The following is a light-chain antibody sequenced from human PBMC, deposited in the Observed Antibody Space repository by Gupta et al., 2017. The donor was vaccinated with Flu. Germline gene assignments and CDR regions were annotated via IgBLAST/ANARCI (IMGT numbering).Light chain of an antibody. CDR1: SSDVGGYNF. CDR2: EVS. J-gene: IGLJ1*01. V-gene: IGLV2-14*03. Sequence: QSALPQPASVSGPPGQSITISCTGTSSDVGGYNFVSWYQQHPGIAPKLMIYEVSNRPSGVSKRFSGSKSGNTASLTISGLQAEDEADYYCSSFSSSSNLFVFGTGTKVTVL. CDR3: SSFSSSSNLFV.